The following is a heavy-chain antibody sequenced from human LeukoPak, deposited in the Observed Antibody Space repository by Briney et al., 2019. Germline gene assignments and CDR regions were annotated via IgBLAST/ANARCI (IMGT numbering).Heavy chain of an antibody. Sequence: ASVKVSCKASGYTFTGYYMHWVRQAPGQGLEWMGWINPNSGGTNYAQKFQGRVTMTRDTSISTAYMELSRLRSDDTAVYYCARAPTAYGDYPQLFDYWGQGTLVTVSS. J-gene: IGHJ4*02. CDR2: INPNSGGT. CDR3: ARAPTAYGDYPQLFDY. CDR1: GYTFTGYY. D-gene: IGHD4-17*01. V-gene: IGHV1-2*02.